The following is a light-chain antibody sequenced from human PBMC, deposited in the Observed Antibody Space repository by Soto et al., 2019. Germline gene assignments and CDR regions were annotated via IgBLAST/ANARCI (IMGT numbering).Light chain of an antibody. Sequence: AIQMTQSPSSLSASVGDRVTITCRASQGIRSEVAWYQQKTGRAPKLLIYGASSVQSGVPSRFSGSGSGTYFTLTITTLQPEDFATYFCLQDYDYPRTFGQGTKVEIK. J-gene: IGKJ1*01. CDR2: GAS. V-gene: IGKV1-6*01. CDR3: LQDYDYPRT. CDR1: QGIRSE.